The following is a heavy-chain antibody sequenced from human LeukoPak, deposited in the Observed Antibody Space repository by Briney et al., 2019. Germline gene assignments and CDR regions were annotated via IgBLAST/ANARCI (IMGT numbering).Heavy chain of an antibody. V-gene: IGHV1-2*02. Sequence: VSVKVSCKASGYTFTGYYMHWVRQAPGQGLEWMGWINPNSGGTNYAQKFQGRVTMTRDTSISTAYMELSRLRSDDTAVYYCARVYSTNIHFDYWGQGTLVTVSS. CDR3: ARVYSTNIHFDY. D-gene: IGHD2-2*01. CDR2: INPNSGGT. CDR1: GYTFTGYY. J-gene: IGHJ4*02.